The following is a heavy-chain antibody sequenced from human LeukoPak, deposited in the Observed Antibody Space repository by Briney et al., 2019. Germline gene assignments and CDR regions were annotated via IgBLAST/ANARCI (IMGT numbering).Heavy chain of an antibody. Sequence: SETLSLTCTVSGGSISSQYWNWIRQPAGKGLEWIGRIYSSGSTIYNPSLKSRVTMSVDTSKNQFSLKLSSVTAADTAVYYCARDLITMVQGVQPGGRTWGQGTLVTVSS. CDR2: IYSSGST. CDR3: ARDLITMVQGVQPGGRT. CDR1: GGSISSQY. J-gene: IGHJ4*02. V-gene: IGHV4-4*07. D-gene: IGHD3-10*01.